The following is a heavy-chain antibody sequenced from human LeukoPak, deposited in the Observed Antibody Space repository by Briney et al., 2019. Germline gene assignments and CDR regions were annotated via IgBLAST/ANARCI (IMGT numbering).Heavy chain of an antibody. J-gene: IGHJ4*02. D-gene: IGHD6-19*01. CDR3: TTGLERGPAVAGTGGFDY. Sequence: PGGSLRLSCAASGFTFSNAWMSWVRQAPGKGLEWVGRIKSKTDGGTTDYVAPVKGRFSMSRDDSKNTLYLQMNSLRTEDTAVYYCTTGLERGPAVAGTGGFDYWGQGTLVTVSS. V-gene: IGHV3-15*01. CDR2: IKSKTDGGTT. CDR1: GFTFSNAW.